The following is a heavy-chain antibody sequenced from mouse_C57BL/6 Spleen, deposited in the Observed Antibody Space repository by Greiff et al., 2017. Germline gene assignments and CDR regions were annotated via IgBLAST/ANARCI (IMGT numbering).Heavy chain of an antibody. Sequence: QVQLKESGPGLAAPSQSLSITCPVTGFSLPSYALSWVRQPPGKGLEWLGVIWTGGGTNYNSALKSRLSISKDNSKSQVFLKVNRLQTDDTARYYCAKNQPRNGYPTLSAYWGQATLVTVSA. CDR3: AKNQPRNGYPTLSAY. D-gene: IGHD2-2*01. CDR2: IWTGGGT. V-gene: IGHV2-9-1*01. CDR1: GFSLPSYA. J-gene: IGHJ3*01.